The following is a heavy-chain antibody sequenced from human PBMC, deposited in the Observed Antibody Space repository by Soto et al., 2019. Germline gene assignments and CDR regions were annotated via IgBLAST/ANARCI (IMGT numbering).Heavy chain of an antibody. J-gene: IGHJ5*02. CDR1: GYTFTSYG. CDR3: ARVAYGDYVGNWFDP. Sequence: ASVKVSCKASGYTFTSYGISWVRQAPGQGLEWMGWISAYNGNTNYAQKLQGRVTMTTDTSTSTAYMELRSLRSDDTAVYYCARVAYGDYVGNWFDPWGQGTLVTVSS. CDR2: ISAYNGNT. D-gene: IGHD4-17*01. V-gene: IGHV1-18*01.